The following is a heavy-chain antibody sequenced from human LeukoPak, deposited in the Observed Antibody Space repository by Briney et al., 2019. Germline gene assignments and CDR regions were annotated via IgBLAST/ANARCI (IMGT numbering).Heavy chain of an antibody. CDR1: GDSISNNY. V-gene: IGHV4-59*01. CDR2: IYYSGST. J-gene: IGHJ5*02. CDR3: ARSRWFDP. Sequence: PSETLSLTCTVSGDSISNNYRSWIRQPPGKRLEWIGYIYYSGSTNYNPSLKSRVTISVDTSKNQFSLSLTSVTAADTAMYYCARSRWFDPWGQGTLVTVSS.